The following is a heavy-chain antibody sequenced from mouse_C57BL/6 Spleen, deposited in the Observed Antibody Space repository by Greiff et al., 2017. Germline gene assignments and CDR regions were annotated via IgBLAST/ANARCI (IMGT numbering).Heavy chain of an antibody. Sequence: QVQLQQSGPGLVQPSQSLSITCTVSGFSLTSYGVHWVRQSPGKGLEWLGGIWSGGSTDYNAAFISRLSISKENSKSQVFFKMNRLQADDTAIYYCARTDYYGSSYYWYFDVWGTGTTVTVSS. V-gene: IGHV2-2*01. CDR3: ARTDYYGSSYYWYFDV. CDR2: IWSGGST. CDR1: GFSLTSYG. J-gene: IGHJ1*03. D-gene: IGHD1-1*01.